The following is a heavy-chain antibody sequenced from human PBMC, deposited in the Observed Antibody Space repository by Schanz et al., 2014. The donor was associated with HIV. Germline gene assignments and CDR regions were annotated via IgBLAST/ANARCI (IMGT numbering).Heavy chain of an antibody. CDR2: ISYDGSVK. CDR3: AKFKCGGDCYMTQYYSDMDV. D-gene: IGHD2-21*02. V-gene: IGHV3-30*18. CDR1: GLTFRSYG. Sequence: QVQLVESGGGGVQPGRSLRLSCVASGLTFRSYGMHWVRQAPGKGLEWVATISYDGSVKYHADSVKGRFTISRDNSKNTLYLQMNSLRAEDTAVYYCAKFKCGGDCYMTQYYSDMDVWGQGRTVTVSS. J-gene: IGHJ6*02.